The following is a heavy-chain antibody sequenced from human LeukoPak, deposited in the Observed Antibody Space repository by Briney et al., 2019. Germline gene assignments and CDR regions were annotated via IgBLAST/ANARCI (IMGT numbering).Heavy chain of an antibody. CDR1: GGSISSSSYY. CDR2: IYYSGST. Sequence: SETLSLTXTVSGGSISSSSYYWGWIRQPPGKGLEWIGSIYYSGSTYYNPSLKSRVTISVDTSKNQFSLKLSSVTAADTAVYYCARCLGHYYDSSGYYYPAYWGQGTLVTVSS. D-gene: IGHD3-22*01. V-gene: IGHV4-39*01. CDR3: ARCLGHYYDSSGYYYPAY. J-gene: IGHJ4*02.